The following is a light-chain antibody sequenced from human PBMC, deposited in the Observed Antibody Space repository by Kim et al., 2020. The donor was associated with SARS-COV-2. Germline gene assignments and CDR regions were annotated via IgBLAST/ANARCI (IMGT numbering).Light chain of an antibody. CDR3: QQYGSSLYT. Sequence: LSPGDRATLSCRASQSVSSSYLAWYQQKPGQAPRLLIYGASSRATGIPDSFSGSGSGTDFTLTISKLEPEDFAVYYCQQYGSSLYTFGQGTKLEI. CDR2: GAS. J-gene: IGKJ2*01. V-gene: IGKV3-20*01. CDR1: QSVSSSY.